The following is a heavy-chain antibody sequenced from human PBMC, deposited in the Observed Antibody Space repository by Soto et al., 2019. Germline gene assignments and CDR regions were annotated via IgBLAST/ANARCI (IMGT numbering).Heavy chain of an antibody. CDR1: GYSFTTYY. J-gene: IGHJ5*02. V-gene: IGHV1-46*01. D-gene: IGHD2-15*01. CDR3: ARETSGGPFNWFDP. CDR2: INPSGDFT. Sequence: QVQLVQSGAEVKKPGASVRVSCKASGYSFTTYYMHWVRQIPGQGLEWMGKINPSGDFTTYAQRFQGRVTMTRDTSTTTVYMEVNGLPSEDTAIYYCARETSGGPFNWFDPWGQGTLVTVSS.